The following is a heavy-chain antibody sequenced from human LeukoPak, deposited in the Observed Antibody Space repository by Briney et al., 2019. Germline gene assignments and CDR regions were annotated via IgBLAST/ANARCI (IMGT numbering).Heavy chain of an antibody. CDR2: MHYSGIT. D-gene: IGHD6-19*01. Sequence: SETLSLTCTVSGGSISSSSYYWGWIRQPPRKGLEWIGSMHYSGITYYNPSLKSRVTISVDTSKNQFSLKLSSVTAADSAVYSCARGYSSSRRYGNDCWGQGTLVTVSS. V-gene: IGHV4-39*01. CDR1: GGSISSSSYY. CDR3: ARGYSSSRRYGNDC. J-gene: IGHJ4*02.